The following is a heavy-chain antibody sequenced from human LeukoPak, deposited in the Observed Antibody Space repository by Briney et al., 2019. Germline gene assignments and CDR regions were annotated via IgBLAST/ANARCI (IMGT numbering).Heavy chain of an antibody. J-gene: IGHJ3*02. V-gene: IGHV4-38-2*02. D-gene: IGHD3-22*01. CDR3: ARVPLDSSGYYYAFDI. CDR2: IYHSGST. Sequence: SETLSLTCTVSGYSISSGYYWGWIRQPPWKGLEWIGSIYHSGSTYYNPSLKSRVTISVDTSKNQFSLKLSSVTAADAAVYYCARVPLDSSGYYYAFDIWGQGTIVTVSS. CDR1: GYSISSGYY.